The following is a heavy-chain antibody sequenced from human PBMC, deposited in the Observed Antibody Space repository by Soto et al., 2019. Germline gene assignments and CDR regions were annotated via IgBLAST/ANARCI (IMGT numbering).Heavy chain of an antibody. J-gene: IGHJ6*02. CDR3: ARDHSLTTGTTLRYYYYGMDV. D-gene: IGHD1-1*01. V-gene: IGHV3-33*01. CDR2: IWYDGSNK. CDR1: GFTFSSYG. Sequence: QVQLVESGGGVVQPGRSLRLSCAASGFTFSSYGMHWVRQAPGKGLEWVAVIWYDGSNKYYADSVKGRFTISRDNSKNTLYLQMNSLRAEDTAVYYCARDHSLTTGTTLRYYYYGMDVWGHGTTVTVSS.